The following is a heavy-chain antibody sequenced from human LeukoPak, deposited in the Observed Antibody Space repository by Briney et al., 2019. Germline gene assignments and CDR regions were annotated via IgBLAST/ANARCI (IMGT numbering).Heavy chain of an antibody. V-gene: IGHV5-51*01. D-gene: IGHD6-19*01. Sequence: GESLKISCKGSGYSFTSYWIGWVRQMPGKGLEWMGIIYPGDSDTRYSPSFQGQVTISADKSISTAYLQWSSLKASDTAMYYCARRVAVAGNPVYYFDYWGQGTLVTVSS. J-gene: IGHJ4*02. CDR1: GYSFTSYW. CDR3: ARRVAVAGNPVYYFDY. CDR2: IYPGDSDT.